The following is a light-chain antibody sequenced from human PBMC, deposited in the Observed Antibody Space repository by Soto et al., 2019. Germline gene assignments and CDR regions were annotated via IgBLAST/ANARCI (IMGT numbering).Light chain of an antibody. CDR2: EVT. V-gene: IGLV2-8*01. Sequence: QSVLTQPPSASGSPGQSVTISCSGTSSDIGDYNYVSWYQQYSGKAPKLIIFEVTKRPSGVPDRFSGSKSGNTASLTVSGLQTEDEAYYYCSSYAASSHLLFGGGTQLTVL. CDR1: SSDIGDYNY. J-gene: IGLJ2*01. CDR3: SSYAASSHLL.